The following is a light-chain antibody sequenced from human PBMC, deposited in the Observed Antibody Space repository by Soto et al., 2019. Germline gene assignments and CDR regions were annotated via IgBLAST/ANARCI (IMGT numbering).Light chain of an antibody. V-gene: IGKV3-20*01. CDR1: QSVRSNY. CDR3: QQYGSSSIT. J-gene: IGKJ5*01. CDR2: GAS. Sequence: DIVLTQSPGTLSLSPGERATLSCRASQSVRSNYLAWYQQKGGQAPRLLIYGASSRATGIPDRFSGSGSGTDFTLTISRLEPEDFAVYYCQQYGSSSITFGQGTRLEIK.